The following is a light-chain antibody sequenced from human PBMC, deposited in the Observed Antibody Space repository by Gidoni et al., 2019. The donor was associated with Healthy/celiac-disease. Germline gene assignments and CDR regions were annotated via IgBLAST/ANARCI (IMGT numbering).Light chain of an antibody. V-gene: IGKV3-20*01. J-gene: IGKJ2*01. CDR3: QQYGSSPNT. Sequence: EIVLTPSPGTLSLSPGERATLSCRASQSVSSSYLAWYQQKPGQAPRLLIYGASSRATGIPDRFSGSGSGTDFTLTISRLEPEDFAVYYCQQYGSSPNTFGQXTKLEIK. CDR1: QSVSSSY. CDR2: GAS.